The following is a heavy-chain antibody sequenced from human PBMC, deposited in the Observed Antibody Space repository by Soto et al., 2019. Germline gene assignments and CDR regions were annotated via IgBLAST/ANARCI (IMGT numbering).Heavy chain of an antibody. Sequence: GESLKISCKGSGYSFTSYWIGWVRQMPGKGLEWMGIIYPGDSDTRYSPSFQGQVTISADKSISTAYLQWSSLKASDTAMYYRERHGTYYDILTGYYNQGYYFDYWGQGTLVTVSS. J-gene: IGHJ4*02. D-gene: IGHD3-9*01. V-gene: IGHV5-51*01. CDR3: ERHGTYYDILTGYYNQGYYFDY. CDR1: GYSFTSYW. CDR2: IYPGDSDT.